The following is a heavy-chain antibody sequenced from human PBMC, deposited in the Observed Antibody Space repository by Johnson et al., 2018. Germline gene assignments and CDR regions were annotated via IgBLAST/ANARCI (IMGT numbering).Heavy chain of an antibody. CDR3: AKDAYSSSYGMDV. CDR2: ISWNSGSI. CDR1: GFTFDDYA. J-gene: IGHJ6*02. Sequence: VQLVESGGGLVQPGRSLRIACAASGFTFDDYAMHWVRQAPGKGLEWVPGISWNSGSIGYADSVKGRFTISIDNAKNSLYLQMNSLRAEDTALYYCAKDAYSSSYGMDVWGQGTTVTVSS. D-gene: IGHD6-13*01. V-gene: IGHV3-9*01.